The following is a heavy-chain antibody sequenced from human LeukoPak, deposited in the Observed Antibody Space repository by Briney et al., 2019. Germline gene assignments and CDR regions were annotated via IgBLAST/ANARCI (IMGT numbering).Heavy chain of an antibody. V-gene: IGHV3-21*01. D-gene: IGHD6-6*01. CDR1: GFTLSSYT. Sequence: PGGSLRLSCAASGFTLSSYTMNWVRQAPGKGLEWVSSIHESGGYIYYADSVKGRFTISRDSAEKSLFLQMDSLRAEDTAVYYCASSSDAFDIWGQGTMVTVSS. CDR3: ASSSDAFDI. J-gene: IGHJ3*02. CDR2: IHESGGYI.